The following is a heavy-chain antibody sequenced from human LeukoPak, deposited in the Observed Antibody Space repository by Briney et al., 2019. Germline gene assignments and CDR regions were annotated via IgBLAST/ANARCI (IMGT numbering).Heavy chain of an antibody. CDR3: ARLSGYCSGGSCYPDAFDI. J-gene: IGHJ3*02. CDR2: ISAYNGNT. CDR1: GYTFTSYG. Sequence: ASVKVSCKASGYTFTSYGISWVRQAPGQGLEWMGWISAYNGNTNYAQKLQGRVTMTTDTSTSTAYMELRSLRSEDTAVYYCARLSGYCSGGSCYPDAFDIWGQGTMVTVSS. D-gene: IGHD2-15*01. V-gene: IGHV1-18*01.